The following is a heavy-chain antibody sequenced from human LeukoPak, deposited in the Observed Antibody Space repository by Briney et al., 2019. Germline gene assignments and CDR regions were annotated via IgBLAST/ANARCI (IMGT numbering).Heavy chain of an antibody. D-gene: IGHD1-1*01. CDR2: IYYTGTT. CDR1: GGSISSGDYY. J-gene: IGHJ5*02. Sequence: SQTLSLTCTVSGGSISSGDYYWSWIREHPVKGLEWIGNIYYTGTTYYNPSLRSRLSISRDTSKNQFFLKLNSVTAADTAVYYCAKALDPWGQGTLVTVFS. CDR3: AKALDP. V-gene: IGHV4-31*03.